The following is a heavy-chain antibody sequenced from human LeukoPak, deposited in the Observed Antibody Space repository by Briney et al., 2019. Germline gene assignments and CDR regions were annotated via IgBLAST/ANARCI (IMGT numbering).Heavy chain of an antibody. CDR1: GGSISSSSYY. CDR2: IYYSGST. Sequence: SETLSLTCIVSGGSISSSSYYWGWIRQPPGKGLEWIGSIYYSGSTYHNPSLKSRVTISLDTSKNQFSLKLSSVTAADTAMYYCARVSRGNSVGGDYWGQGTLVTVSS. J-gene: IGHJ4*02. CDR3: ARVSRGNSVGGDY. D-gene: IGHD4-23*01. V-gene: IGHV4-39*07.